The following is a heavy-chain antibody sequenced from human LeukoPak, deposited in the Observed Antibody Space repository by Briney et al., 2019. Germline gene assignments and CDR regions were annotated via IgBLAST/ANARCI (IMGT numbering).Heavy chain of an antibody. D-gene: IGHD6-19*01. V-gene: IGHV1-2*02. CDR1: GYTFTDYF. CDR3: ASSYSRGWYGAFDI. Sequence: AAVKVSCMPSGYTFTDYFMHWVRPAPRQGLGWMGWITRNSGGTNYAQNFLGRFTMTRDTSISTAYMELSRLRSDDTALYYCASSYSRGWYGAFDIWGQGTMVTVSS. CDR2: ITRNSGGT. J-gene: IGHJ3*02.